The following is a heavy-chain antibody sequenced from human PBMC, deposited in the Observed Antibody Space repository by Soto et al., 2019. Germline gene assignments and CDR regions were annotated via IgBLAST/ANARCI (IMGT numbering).Heavy chain of an antibody. CDR1: GGSISSYY. V-gene: IGHV4-59*01. J-gene: IGHJ6*02. Sequence: WETLSLTCTVSGGSISSYYWSWIRQPPGKGLEWIGYIYYSGSTNYNPSLKSRVTISVDTSKNQFSLKLSSVTAADTAVYYCARAGKGVTTRAYYYYGMDVWGQGTTVTVSS. CDR2: IYYSGST. CDR3: ARAGKGVTTRAYYYYGMDV. D-gene: IGHD4-17*01.